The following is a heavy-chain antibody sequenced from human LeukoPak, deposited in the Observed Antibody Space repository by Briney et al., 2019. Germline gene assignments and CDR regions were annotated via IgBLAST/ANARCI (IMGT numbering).Heavy chain of an antibody. D-gene: IGHD1-26*01. CDR1: GFTLTSDS. J-gene: IGHJ4*02. Sequence: GGSLRLSCAASGFTLTSDSMNWVRQAPGKGLEWISYISSGATTTYYADSVKGRFTISRDNAKNSLYLQMNSLRVDDTAVYYCAKGTVGAKYWGQGTLDIVSS. V-gene: IGHV3-48*04. CDR3: AKGTVGAKY. CDR2: ISSGATTT.